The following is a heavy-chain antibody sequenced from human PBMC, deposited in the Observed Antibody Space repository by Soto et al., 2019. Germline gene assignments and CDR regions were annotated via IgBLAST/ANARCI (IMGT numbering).Heavy chain of an antibody. CDR3: ARDRLTASRNFDY. CDR1: GYTFTGYY. V-gene: IGHV1-2*04. J-gene: IGHJ4*02. D-gene: IGHD5-18*01. CDR2: INPNSGGT. Sequence: QVQLVQSGAEVKKPGASVKVSCKASGYTFTGYYMHWVRQAPGQGLEWMGWINPNSGGTNYAQKFKGWVTMTRDTSISTAYMELSRLRSDDTAVYYCARDRLTASRNFDYWGQGTLVTVSS.